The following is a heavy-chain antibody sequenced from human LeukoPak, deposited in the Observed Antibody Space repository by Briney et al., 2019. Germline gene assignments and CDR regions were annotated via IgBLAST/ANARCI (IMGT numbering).Heavy chain of an antibody. Sequence: GESLKISCKGSGYSFSSYWIAWVRQMPGKGLEWMGIIYPGDSDSKYSRSFQGQVTTSADKSINTAYLQWSSLKPSDSAMYYCARRLGGADVFDIWGQGTMVTVSS. CDR1: GYSFSSYW. CDR2: IYPGDSDS. J-gene: IGHJ3*02. V-gene: IGHV5-51*01. CDR3: ARRLGGADVFDI. D-gene: IGHD3-16*01.